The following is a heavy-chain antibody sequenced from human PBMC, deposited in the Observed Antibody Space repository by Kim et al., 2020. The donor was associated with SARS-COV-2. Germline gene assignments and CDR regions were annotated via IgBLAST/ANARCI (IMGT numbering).Heavy chain of an antibody. Sequence: GGSLRLSCAASGFTFSSYSMNWVRQAPGKGLEWVSYISSSSSTIYYADSVKGRFTISRDNAKNSLYLQMNSLRAEDTAVYYCARGGAWYSSSWYALDYWGQGTLVTVSS. CDR2: ISSSSSTI. J-gene: IGHJ4*02. D-gene: IGHD6-13*01. V-gene: IGHV3-48*04. CDR3: ARGGAWYSSSWYALDY. CDR1: GFTFSSYS.